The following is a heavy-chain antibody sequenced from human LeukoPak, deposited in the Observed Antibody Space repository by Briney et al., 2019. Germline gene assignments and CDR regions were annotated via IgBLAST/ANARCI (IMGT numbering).Heavy chain of an antibody. D-gene: IGHD3-3*01. CDR1: GGSISSGGYY. V-gene: IGHV4-31*03. J-gene: IGHJ4*02. CDR2: IYYSGST. CDR3: AREGGFYRPLDY. Sequence: SETLSLTCTVSGGSISSGGYYWSWIRQHPGKGLEWIGYIYYSGSTYYNPSLKSRVTISVDTSKNQFSLKLYSVTAADTAVYYCAREGGFYRPLDYSGQGTLVTVSS.